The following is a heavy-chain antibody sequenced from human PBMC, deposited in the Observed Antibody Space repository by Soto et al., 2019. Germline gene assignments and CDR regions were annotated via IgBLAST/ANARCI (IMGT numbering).Heavy chain of an antibody. D-gene: IGHD3-22*01. CDR1: GFIFRDWF. V-gene: IGHV3-11*04. CDR3: ARKSTYYYDSSGFGHPVGMDV. J-gene: IGHJ6*02. Sequence: PGGSLRLSCAASGFIFRDWFMSWIRQEPGKGLEWISYISKDSGRATRYADSVKGRFTISRDNSKNTLYLQMNSLRAEDTAVYYCARKSTYYYDSSGFGHPVGMDVWGQGTTVTVSS. CDR2: ISKDSGRAT.